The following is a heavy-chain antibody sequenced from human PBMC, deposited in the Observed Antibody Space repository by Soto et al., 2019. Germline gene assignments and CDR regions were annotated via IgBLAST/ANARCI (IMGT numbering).Heavy chain of an antibody. V-gene: IGHV4-34*02. D-gene: IGHD5-12*01. Sequence: QMQLQQWGTGLLKPSETLSLTCAVYGGSFSGYYWTWIRQPPGKGLEWLGEINHSGNTNYNPSLKSRVTISIDTSKNQFSLKLSSVTAADTAVYYCARGRQWLRYQDNWFDPWGQGTLVTVSS. CDR2: INHSGNT. CDR1: GGSFSGYY. J-gene: IGHJ5*02. CDR3: ARGRQWLRYQDNWFDP.